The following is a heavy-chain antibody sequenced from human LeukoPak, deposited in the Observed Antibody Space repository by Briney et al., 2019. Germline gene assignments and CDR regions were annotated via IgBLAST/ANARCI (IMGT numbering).Heavy chain of an antibody. D-gene: IGHD1-26*01. CDR2: IDPIDSYT. V-gene: IGHV5-10-1*01. J-gene: IGHJ4*02. CDR1: GYSFATYW. CDR3: ARLIRRGWGGATFDY. Sequence: GESLKISCQGSGYSFATYWISWVRKMPGKGLEWMGRIDPIDSYTNYSPSFQGHVTISADKSISTAYLQWSSLKASDTAMYYCARLIRRGWGGATFDYWGQGTLVTVSS.